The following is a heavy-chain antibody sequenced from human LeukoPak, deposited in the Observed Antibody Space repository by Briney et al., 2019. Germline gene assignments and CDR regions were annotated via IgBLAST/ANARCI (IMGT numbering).Heavy chain of an antibody. CDR1: GYSISSGYY. CDR3: ARGSYYDSSGYSLDYYYYYMDV. CDR2: IYHSGST. D-gene: IGHD3-22*01. V-gene: IGHV4-38-2*02. J-gene: IGHJ6*03. Sequence: PSETLSLTCTVSGYSISSGYYWGWIRQPPGKGLEWIGSIYHSGSTYYNPSLKSRVTISVDTSKNQFSLKLSSVTAADTAVYYCARGSYYDSSGYSLDYYYYYMDVWGKGTTVTVSS.